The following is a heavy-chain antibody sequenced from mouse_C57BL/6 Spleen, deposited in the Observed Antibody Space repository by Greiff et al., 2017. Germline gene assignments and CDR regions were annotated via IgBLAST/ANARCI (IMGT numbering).Heavy chain of an antibody. J-gene: IGHJ1*03. CDR3: ARKGNYDHWYFDV. CDR1: GYTFTDYY. V-gene: IGHV1-26*01. D-gene: IGHD2-4*01. CDR2: INPNNGGT. Sequence: VQLQQSGPELVKPGASVKISCKASGYTFTDYYMNWVKQSHGKSLEWIGDINPNNGGTSYNQKFKGKATLTVDKSSSTAYMELRSLTSEDSAVYYCARKGNYDHWYFDVWGTGTTVTVSS.